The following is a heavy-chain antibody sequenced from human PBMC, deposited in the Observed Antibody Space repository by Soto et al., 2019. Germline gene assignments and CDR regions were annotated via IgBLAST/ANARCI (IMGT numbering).Heavy chain of an antibody. CDR3: ARDNGIAAPDSSA. Sequence: PGGPLRVSGAASVFTFISYWMHWVRQAPGKGLVWVSRINSDGSSTSYADSVKGRFTISRDNAKNTLYLQMNSLRAEDTAVYYCARDNGIAAPDSSAWGQGTLVTVSS. D-gene: IGHD6-6*01. CDR2: INSDGSST. CDR1: VFTFISYW. V-gene: IGHV3-74*01. J-gene: IGHJ5*02.